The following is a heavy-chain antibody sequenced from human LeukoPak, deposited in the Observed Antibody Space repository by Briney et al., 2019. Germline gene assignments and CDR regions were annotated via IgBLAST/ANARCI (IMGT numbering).Heavy chain of an antibody. J-gene: IGHJ4*02. Sequence: GESLKISCEASGYTFTHQWIGWVRQMPGTGLEWVGIIYPRDSDTIYSPSFQGHVTISADTSINTAYLEWRSLEASDTAMYYCARHADVVGAIWGQGTQVTVSS. V-gene: IGHV5-51*01. D-gene: IGHD3-16*01. CDR3: ARHADVVGAI. CDR1: GYTFTHQW. CDR2: IYPRDSDT.